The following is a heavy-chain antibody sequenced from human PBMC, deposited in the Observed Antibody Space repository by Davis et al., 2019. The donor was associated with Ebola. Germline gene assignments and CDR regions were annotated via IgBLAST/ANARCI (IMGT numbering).Heavy chain of an antibody. V-gene: IGHV1-2*02. CDR3: ARDREEVLDYGSGRGGYFDY. CDR1: GYTFTGYY. D-gene: IGHD3-10*01. Sequence: ASVKVSCKASGYTFTGYYMHWVRQAPGQGLEWMGWINPNSGGTNYAQKFQGRVTMTRDTSISTAYMERSRLRSEDTAVYYCARDREEVLDYGSGRGGYFDYWGQGTLVTVSS. CDR2: INPNSGGT. J-gene: IGHJ4*02.